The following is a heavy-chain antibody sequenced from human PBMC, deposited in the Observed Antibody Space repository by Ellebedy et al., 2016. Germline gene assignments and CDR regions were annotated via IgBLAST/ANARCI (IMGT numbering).Heavy chain of an antibody. J-gene: IGHJ4*02. D-gene: IGHD2-15*01. V-gene: IGHV1-69*04. Sequence: ASVKVSCKASGGTFSSYAISWVRQAPGQGLEWMGRIIPILTIANYAQKFQGRVTITADKSSSTAYMELSSLRSEDTAVYYCATGLGYCSGGSCSRTFDYWGQGTLVTVSS. CDR1: GGTFSSYA. CDR2: IIPILTIA. CDR3: ATGLGYCSGGSCSRTFDY.